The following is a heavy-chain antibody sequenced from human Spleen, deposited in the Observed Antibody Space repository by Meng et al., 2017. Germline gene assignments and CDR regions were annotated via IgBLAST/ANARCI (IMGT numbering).Heavy chain of an antibody. CDR1: GGSVSSSYYY. J-gene: IGHJ3*02. CDR3: ARSVQDLSAFDI. Sequence: SETLSLTCTVSGGSVSSSYYYWNWIRQPPGKGLEWIGCIHYSGSTNYNTSLKSRLTTSVDTSKNQFSLKLSSVTAAGTAVYYCARSVQDLSAFDIWGQGTMVTVSS. V-gene: IGHV4-61*01. CDR2: IHYSGST.